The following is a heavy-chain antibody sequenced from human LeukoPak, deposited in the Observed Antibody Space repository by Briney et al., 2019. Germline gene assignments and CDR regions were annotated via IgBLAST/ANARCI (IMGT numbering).Heavy chain of an antibody. V-gene: IGHV3-15*01. CDR2: IKSKTDGGTT. Sequence: GGSLRLSCAASGFTFSNAWMSWVRQAPGKGLEWVGRIKSKTDGGTTDYAAPVKGRFTISRDDSKNTLYLQMNSLRAEDTAVYYCASTIAAAGTDFDYWGQGTLVTVSS. D-gene: IGHD6-13*01. J-gene: IGHJ4*02. CDR3: ASTIAAAGTDFDY. CDR1: GFTFSNAW.